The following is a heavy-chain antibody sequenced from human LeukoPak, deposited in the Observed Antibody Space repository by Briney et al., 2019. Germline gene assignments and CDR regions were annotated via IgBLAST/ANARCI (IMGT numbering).Heavy chain of an antibody. CDR3: ARDRHWGILAGTNFDY. Sequence: GGSLRVSCAASGFTFSRYSMTWVRQAPGKGLEWVANIKPDGSEKYYVDSVKGRFTISRDNAKNSVYLEMNSLRAEDTAVYYCARDRHWGILAGTNFDYWGQGTLVTVSS. D-gene: IGHD6-13*01. V-gene: IGHV3-7*01. J-gene: IGHJ4*02. CDR1: GFTFSRYS. CDR2: IKPDGSEK.